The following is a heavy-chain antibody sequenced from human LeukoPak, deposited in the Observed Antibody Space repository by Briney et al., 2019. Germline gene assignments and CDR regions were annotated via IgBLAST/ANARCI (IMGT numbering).Heavy chain of an antibody. CDR1: GGSISNSDYY. V-gene: IGHV4-39*07. J-gene: IGHJ6*03. CDR3: ARDPADGYMDV. Sequence: SETLSLTCTVSGGSISNSDYYWGWIRQPPGKGLEWIASIYYSGTTHYNPSLKSRVTISVDTSKNQFSLNLSSVTAADTAVYYCARDPADGYMDVWGKGTTVTVSS. CDR2: IYYSGTT.